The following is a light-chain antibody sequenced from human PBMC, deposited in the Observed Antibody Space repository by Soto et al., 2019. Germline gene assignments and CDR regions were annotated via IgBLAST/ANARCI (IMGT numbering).Light chain of an antibody. CDR1: QSISTW. J-gene: IGKJ1*01. CDR3: QQSYSTSWT. Sequence: DIQMTQSPSTVSASVGDGVTITCRASQSISTWLAWYQQKPGKAPNLLIYDASTLESGGPSGFSGSGSGTEFTLTISSLQPEDFATYYCQQSYSTSWTFGQGTKVEIK. CDR2: DAS. V-gene: IGKV1-5*01.